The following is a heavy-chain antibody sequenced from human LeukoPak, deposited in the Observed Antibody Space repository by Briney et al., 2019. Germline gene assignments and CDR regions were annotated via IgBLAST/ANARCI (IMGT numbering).Heavy chain of an antibody. CDR3: AKDLYDSSGHTSYYFDY. D-gene: IGHD3-22*01. CDR1: GFTFSSYA. CDR2: ISYDGSNK. J-gene: IGHJ4*02. Sequence: GGSLRLSCAASGFTFSSYAMHWVRQAPGKGLEWVAAISYDGSNKYYADSVKGRFTIFRDNSKNTLYLQMNSLRAEDTAIYYCAKDLYDSSGHTSYYFDYWGQGTLVTVSS. V-gene: IGHV3-30*01.